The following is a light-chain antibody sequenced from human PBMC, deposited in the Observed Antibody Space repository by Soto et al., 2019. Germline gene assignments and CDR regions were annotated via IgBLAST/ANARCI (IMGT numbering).Light chain of an antibody. CDR2: KAS. CDR1: QSISTW. CDR3: KQYNSYSPT. Sequence: DIQMTQSPSPLSASLGDRVTVTCRPSQSISTWLAWYQQEPGKAPKLLIHKASSLQSGVPSRFSGSGSGTDFTLTISSLHTDDFATYYCKQYNSYSPTFGKGTKVDIK. V-gene: IGKV1-5*03. J-gene: IGKJ1*01.